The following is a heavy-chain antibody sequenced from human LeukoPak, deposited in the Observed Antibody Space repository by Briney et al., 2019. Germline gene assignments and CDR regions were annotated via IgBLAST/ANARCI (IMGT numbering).Heavy chain of an antibody. CDR3: ASNPPRSGDFNY. CDR1: GGTFSSYA. J-gene: IGHJ4*02. Sequence: ASVKVSCKASGGTFSSYAISWVRQAPGQGLEWMGGIIPIFGTANYAQKFQGRVTMTRDTSINTAYMELSSLRSEDTAVYYCASNPPRSGDFNYWGQGALVTVSS. CDR2: IIPIFGTA. V-gene: IGHV1-69*05. D-gene: IGHD1-26*01.